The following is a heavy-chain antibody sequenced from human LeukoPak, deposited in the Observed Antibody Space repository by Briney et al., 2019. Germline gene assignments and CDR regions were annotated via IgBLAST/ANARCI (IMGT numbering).Heavy chain of an antibody. V-gene: IGHV3-7*03. CDR3: ARYYYDSSGYYGY. Sequence: GGSLRLSCAASGFTFSSYWMSWARQAPGKGLEWVANIKQDGSEKYYVDSVKGRFTISRDNAKNSLYLQMNSLRAEDTAVYYCARYYYDSSGYYGYWGQGTLVTVSS. J-gene: IGHJ4*02. CDR1: GFTFSSYW. CDR2: IKQDGSEK. D-gene: IGHD3-22*01.